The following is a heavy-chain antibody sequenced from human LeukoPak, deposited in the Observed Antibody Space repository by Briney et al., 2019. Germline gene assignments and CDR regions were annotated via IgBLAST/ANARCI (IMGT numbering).Heavy chain of an antibody. Sequence: PSETLSLTCAVYGGSFSGYYWSWIRQPPRKRLEWIGEINHSGSTDYNPSLKSRVTISVDTSKNQFSLKLSSVTAADTAVYYCARGARGYSGYDFDYWGQGTLVTVSS. CDR2: INHSGST. J-gene: IGHJ4*02. D-gene: IGHD5-12*01. CDR3: ARGARGYSGYDFDY. CDR1: GGSFSGYY. V-gene: IGHV4-34*01.